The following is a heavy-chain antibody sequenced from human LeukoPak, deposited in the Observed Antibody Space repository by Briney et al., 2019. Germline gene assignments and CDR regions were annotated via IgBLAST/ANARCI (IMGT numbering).Heavy chain of an antibody. V-gene: IGHV1-2*02. Sequence: ASVKVSCKASGYTFTSYYMHWVRQAPGQGLEWMGWINPNSGGTNYAQKFQGRVTMTRDTSISTAYMELSRLRSDDTAVYYCARSGVGQWLVLNYWGQGTLVTVSS. J-gene: IGHJ4*02. CDR1: GYTFTSYY. CDR2: INPNSGGT. CDR3: ARSGVGQWLVLNY. D-gene: IGHD6-19*01.